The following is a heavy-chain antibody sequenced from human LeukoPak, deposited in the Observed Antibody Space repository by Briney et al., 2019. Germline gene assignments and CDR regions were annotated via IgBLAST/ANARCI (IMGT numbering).Heavy chain of an antibody. V-gene: IGHV1-18*01. D-gene: IGHD2-15*01. CDR2: ISAYNGNT. CDR3: ARVGNVAATPPVTFDP. CDR1: GYTFTSYG. J-gene: IGHJ5*02. Sequence: ASVKVSCKACGYTFTSYGIRWVRQAPGQGLEWMGWISAYNGNTNYAQKLQGRVTMTTDTSTSTAYMELRTLRSDDTAVYYCARVGNVAATPPVTFDPWGQGTLVTVSS.